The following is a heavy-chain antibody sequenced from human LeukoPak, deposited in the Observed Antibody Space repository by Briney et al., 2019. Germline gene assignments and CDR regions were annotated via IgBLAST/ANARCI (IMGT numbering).Heavy chain of an antibody. CDR1: GFTFSRYG. J-gene: IGHJ4*02. Sequence: PGGTLRLSCAASGFTFSRYGMHWVRQPPGKGLEWGADISYDGSNKYYADSVQGRFTISRDNSKNTLYLQMNSLRAEDTAVYYCANSEERWLQLLYYWGQGTLVTVSS. D-gene: IGHD5-24*01. CDR3: ANSEERWLQLLYY. CDR2: ISYDGSNK. V-gene: IGHV3-30*18.